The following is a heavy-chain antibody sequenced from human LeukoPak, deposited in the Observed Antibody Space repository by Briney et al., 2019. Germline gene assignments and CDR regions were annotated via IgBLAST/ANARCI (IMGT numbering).Heavy chain of an antibody. CDR1: GFTVTSNH. D-gene: IGHD6-6*01. J-gene: IGHJ4*02. Sequence: GGSLRLSCAASGFTVTSNHMNWVRQAPGKGLEWVSIIYAGGITHYADSLKDRFTISRADSINTPYLHINSPRAERTAGYYCARDSSSYYFDDWGQGTLVTVSS. CDR2: IYAGGIT. V-gene: IGHV3-66*01. CDR3: ARDSSSYYFDD.